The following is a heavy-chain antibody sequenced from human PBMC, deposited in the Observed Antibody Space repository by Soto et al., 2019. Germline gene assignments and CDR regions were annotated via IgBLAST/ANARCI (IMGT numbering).Heavy chain of an antibody. J-gene: IGHJ2*01. V-gene: IGHV4-59*01. CDR3: ARDYNWNDDGELWYFDL. D-gene: IGHD1-20*01. CDR1: GGSISSYY. Sequence: QVQLQESGPGLVKPSETLSLTCTVSGGSISSYYWSWIRQPPGKGLEWIGYIYYSGSTNYNPSLKSRVTISVDTSKNQFSLKLSSVTAADTAVYYCARDYNWNDDGELWYFDLWGRGTLVTVSS. CDR2: IYYSGST.